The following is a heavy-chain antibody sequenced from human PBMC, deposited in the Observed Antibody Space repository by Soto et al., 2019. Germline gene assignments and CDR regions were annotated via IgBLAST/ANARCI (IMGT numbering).Heavy chain of an antibody. Sequence: EVHLVESGGGLVQPGGSLRLSCAASGFPFSSYSMNWVRQAPGKGLEGVSYISSSGTTVYYADSVKGRFTISRDNAKNSLSLQMYSLGDDDTAVYYCARDAFNYDSTGYHSDYWGQGTLVTVSS. CDR1: GFPFSSYS. V-gene: IGHV3-48*02. CDR3: ARDAFNYDSTGYHSDY. D-gene: IGHD3-22*01. J-gene: IGHJ4*02. CDR2: ISSSGTTV.